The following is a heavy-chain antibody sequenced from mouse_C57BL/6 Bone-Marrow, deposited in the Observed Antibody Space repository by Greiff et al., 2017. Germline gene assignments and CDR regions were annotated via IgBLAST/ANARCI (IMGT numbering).Heavy chain of an antibody. CDR1: GFNIKDYY. CDR3: SSFDGNYFDF. D-gene: IGHD2-3*01. Sequence: VQLQQSGAELVKPGASVKLSCTASGFNIKDYYMHWVKQRPEQGLEWIGWIDPEIGDTEYASKFQGKATITSDTSSNTAYLQLSSLTSEDTAVYYCSSFDGNYFDFWGQGTPLTVAS. CDR2: IDPEIGDT. V-gene: IGHV14-4*01. J-gene: IGHJ2*01.